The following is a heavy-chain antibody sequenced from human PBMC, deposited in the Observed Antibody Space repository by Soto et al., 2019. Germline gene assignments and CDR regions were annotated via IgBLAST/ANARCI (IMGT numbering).Heavy chain of an antibody. CDR1: GFTFSSYT. Sequence: PGGSLRLSCAASGFTFSSYTMNWVRQAPGKGLEWVSSISSGSSYIYYADSMKGRFTISRDNAKNTLYLQMNSLRAEDTAVYYCAKDLTTVTTYDYWGQGTLVTVSS. V-gene: IGHV3-21*04. J-gene: IGHJ4*02. D-gene: IGHD4-17*01. CDR2: ISSGSSYI. CDR3: AKDLTTVTTYDY.